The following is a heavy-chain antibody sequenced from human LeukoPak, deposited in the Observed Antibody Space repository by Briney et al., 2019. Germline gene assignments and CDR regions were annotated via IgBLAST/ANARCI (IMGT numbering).Heavy chain of an antibody. Sequence: SETLSLTCTASGGSLSSGSYYWGWIRQTPGKGLEWIGTIYYSGRTYYNPSLKSRVTLSIDTSKNQLSLKLSSVTAADTAVYYCARRIYYSGDIWGQGTMVTVSS. V-gene: IGHV4-39*01. CDR3: ARRIYYSGDI. CDR2: IYYSGRT. D-gene: IGHD2/OR15-2a*01. CDR1: GGSLSSGSYY. J-gene: IGHJ3*02.